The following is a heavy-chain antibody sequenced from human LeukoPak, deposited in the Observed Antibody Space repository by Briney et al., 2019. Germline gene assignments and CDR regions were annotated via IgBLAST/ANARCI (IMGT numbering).Heavy chain of an antibody. J-gene: IGHJ6*03. CDR2: INTDGSIT. CDR1: GFTFSNYW. D-gene: IGHD3-16*01. CDR3: ARDETRPYNYYMDV. Sequence: GGSLRLSCAASGFTFSNYWMHWVRQAPGTGLVWVSRINTDGSITNYADSVKGRFTVSRDNAKNTVYLQMNSLRAEDTALYYCARDETRPYNYYMDVWGKGTTVTVSS. V-gene: IGHV3-74*01.